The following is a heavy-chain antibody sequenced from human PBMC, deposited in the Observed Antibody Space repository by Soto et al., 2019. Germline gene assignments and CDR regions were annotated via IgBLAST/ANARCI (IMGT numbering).Heavy chain of an antibody. CDR2: ISWNGGSI. CDR1: GFTFDDYA. CDR3: AKGGDYGDYVWFDY. D-gene: IGHD4-17*01. V-gene: IGHV3-9*01. J-gene: IGHJ4*02. Sequence: EVQLVESGGGLVQPGRSLRLSCAASGFTFDDYAMHWVRQAPGKGLEWVSGISWNGGSIGYADSVKGRFTISRDNAKNSLYLQMNSLRAEDTALYYCAKGGDYGDYVWFDYWGQGTLVTVSS.